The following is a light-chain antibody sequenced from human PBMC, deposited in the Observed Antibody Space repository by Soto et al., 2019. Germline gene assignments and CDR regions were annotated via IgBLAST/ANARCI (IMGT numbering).Light chain of an antibody. CDR2: DNN. J-gene: IGLJ2*01. V-gene: IGLV1-51*01. Sequence: QSVLTQPPSVSAAPGQKVTISCSGRSSNIGKNFVSWYQQFPGTAPKLLIYDNNKRPSGIPDRFSGSKSGTSATLGITGLQTGDEADYYCGTWDSSLTAVVFGGGTQLTVL. CDR1: SSNIGKNF. CDR3: GTWDSSLTAVV.